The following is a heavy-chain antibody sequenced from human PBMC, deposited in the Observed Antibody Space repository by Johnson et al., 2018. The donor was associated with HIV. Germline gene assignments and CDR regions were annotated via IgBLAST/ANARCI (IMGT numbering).Heavy chain of an antibody. V-gene: IGHV3-9*01. D-gene: IGHD3-22*01. CDR2: ISWNSGST. CDR3: SRDVRGYFVRSGFPYLYAFDI. J-gene: IGHJ3*02. CDR1: GFTFDDYA. Sequence: VQLVESGGGLVKPGGSLRLSCAASGFTFDDYAMHWVRQAPGKGLEWVSGISWNSGSTGYADSVKGRFTISRDNDKNSLYLQMNSLRAEDTALYYCSRDVRGYFVRSGFPYLYAFDIWGQGTMVTVSS.